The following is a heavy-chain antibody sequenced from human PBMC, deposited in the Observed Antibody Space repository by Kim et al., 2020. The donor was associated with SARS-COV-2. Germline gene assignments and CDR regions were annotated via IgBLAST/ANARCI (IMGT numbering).Heavy chain of an antibody. V-gene: IGHV4-31*03. J-gene: IGHJ3*02. D-gene: IGHD3-22*01. Sequence: SETLSLTCTVSGGSISSGGYYWSWIRQHPGKGLEWIGYIYYSGSTYYNPSLKSRVTISVDTSKNQFSLKLSSVTAADTAVYYCARADSSGYRVLDAFDIWGQGTMVTVSS. CDR1: GGSISSGGYY. CDR2: IYYSGST. CDR3: ARADSSGYRVLDAFDI.